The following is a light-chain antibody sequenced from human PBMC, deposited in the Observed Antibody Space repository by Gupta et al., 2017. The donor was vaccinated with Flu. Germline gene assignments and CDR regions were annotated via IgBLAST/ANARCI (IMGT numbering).Light chain of an antibody. CDR2: ENG. J-gene: IGLJ3*02. V-gene: IGLV1-51*02. Sequence: SVLTQPPSIYAAPGQKGTISFSGSDYVFWYQQPPGAAPRLLMYENGTRPPGIPERFSATKSGTAATMAIXGXRTGDEXDYYCRALQTSLSVGVFGGGTKVTVL. CDR1: DY. CDR3: RALQTSLSVGV.